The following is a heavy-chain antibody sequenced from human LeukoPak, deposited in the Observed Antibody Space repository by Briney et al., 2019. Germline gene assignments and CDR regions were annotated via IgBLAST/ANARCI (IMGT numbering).Heavy chain of an antibody. CDR1: GYTFTELS. V-gene: IGHV1-24*01. CDR2: FDPEDGET. CDR3: ARHYYGSGTDYYFDY. Sequence: ASVKVSCTVSGYTFTELSMHWVRQAPGKGLEWVGGFDPEDGETIYAQKFQGRVTMTEDTSTDAAYMELSSLRSEDTAVYYCARHYYGSGTDYYFDYWGQGTLVTVSS. J-gene: IGHJ4*02. D-gene: IGHD3-10*01.